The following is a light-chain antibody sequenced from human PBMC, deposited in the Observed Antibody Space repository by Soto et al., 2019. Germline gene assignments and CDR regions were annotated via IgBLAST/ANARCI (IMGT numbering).Light chain of an antibody. J-gene: IGLJ1*01. CDR1: SSDVGAYYY. CDR2: EVT. CDR3: SSYTTSITLCV. V-gene: IGLV2-14*01. Sequence: QSEVPQPGSVSRSPGQSITISCTGASSDVGAYYYVSWYQHYPGKAPKLMIYEVTNRPSGVSNRFSGSKSGNTASLTISGLQAKDEADYYCSSYTTSITLCVFGTGTKVTVL.